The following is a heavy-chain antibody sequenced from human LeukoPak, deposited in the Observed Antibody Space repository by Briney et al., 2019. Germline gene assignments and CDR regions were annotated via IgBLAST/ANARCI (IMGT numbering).Heavy chain of an antibody. J-gene: IGHJ5*02. D-gene: IGHD2-2*01. CDR3: AKDTDGNIVVVPAAIPGWFDP. CDR2: ISGSGGST. CDR1: GFTFSSYA. Sequence: GGSLRLSCAASGFTFSSYAMSWVRQAPGKGLEWVSAISGSGGSTYYADSVKGRFTISRDNSKNTLYLQMNSLRAEDTAVYYCAKDTDGNIVVVPAAIPGWFDPWGQGTLVTVSS. V-gene: IGHV3-23*01.